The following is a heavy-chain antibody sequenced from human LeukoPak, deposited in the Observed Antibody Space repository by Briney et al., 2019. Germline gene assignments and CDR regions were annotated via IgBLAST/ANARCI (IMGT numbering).Heavy chain of an antibody. CDR3: ARLPNVSATLQKDDY. CDR1: GGSFSGYY. V-gene: IGHV4-34*01. CDR2: INHSGST. Sequence: SETLSLTCAVYGGSFSGYYWSWIRQPPGKGLEWIGEINHSGSTNYNPSLKSRVTISVDTSKNQFSLKLSSVTAADTAVYYCARLPNVSATLQKDDYWGQGTLVTVSS. J-gene: IGHJ4*02.